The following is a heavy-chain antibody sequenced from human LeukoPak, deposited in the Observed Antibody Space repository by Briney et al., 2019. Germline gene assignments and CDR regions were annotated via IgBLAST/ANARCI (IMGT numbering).Heavy chain of an antibody. V-gene: IGHV3-23*01. CDR1: GFTFSSYE. J-gene: IGHJ4*02. CDR2: ISASGAGT. Sequence: GGSLRLSCAASGFTFSSYEMNWVRQAPGKGLEWVSSISASGAGTYYADPVKGRFTISRDNSKNTLYLQMNSLRAEDTAVYYCAREGVRGSGSYYNVKDYWGQGSLVTVSS. D-gene: IGHD3-10*01. CDR3: AREGVRGSGSYYNVKDY.